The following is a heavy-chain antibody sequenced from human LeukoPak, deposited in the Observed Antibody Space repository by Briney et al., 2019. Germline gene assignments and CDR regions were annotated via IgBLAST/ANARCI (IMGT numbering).Heavy chain of an antibody. V-gene: IGHV3-21*01. J-gene: IGHJ6*03. CDR2: ISSSNDYI. D-gene: IGHD3-22*01. CDR1: GLIFNNYS. CDR3: ARVGSYESSGYPYYYYYYMDV. Sequence: GGSLRLSCAASGLIFNNYSMNWVRQAPGKGLEWVSSISSSNDYIYYAGSVKGRFTIPRDNAKNSLYLQMNRLRRDDTAVYYCARVGSYESSGYPYYYYYYMDVWGKGTTVTVSS.